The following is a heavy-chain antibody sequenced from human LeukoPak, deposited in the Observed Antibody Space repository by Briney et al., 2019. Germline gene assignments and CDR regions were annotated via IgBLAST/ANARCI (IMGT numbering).Heavy chain of an antibody. CDR2: IKQDGSEK. Sequence: GGSLRLSCAASGFTFSSYWMSWVRQAPGKGLEWVANIKQDGSEKYYVDSVKGRFTISRDNAKNSLYLQMNSLRAEDTAVYYCARAARGDWNDVEFDYWGQGTLVTVSS. V-gene: IGHV3-7*01. CDR3: ARAARGDWNDVEFDY. D-gene: IGHD1-1*01. CDR1: GFTFSSYW. J-gene: IGHJ4*02.